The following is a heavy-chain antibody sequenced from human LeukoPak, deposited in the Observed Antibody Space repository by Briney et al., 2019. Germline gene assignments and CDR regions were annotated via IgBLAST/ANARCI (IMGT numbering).Heavy chain of an antibody. CDR1: GFTFSSYG. D-gene: IGHD3-3*01. Sequence: GGSLRLSCAASGFTFSSYGMHWVRQAPGKGLEWVAFIRYDGGNKYYADSVKGRFTISRDNSKNTLYLQMNSLRAEDTAVYYCARGWDVLRFLEWLTDYWGQGTLVTVSS. CDR2: IRYDGGNK. CDR3: ARGWDVLRFLEWLTDY. V-gene: IGHV3-30*02. J-gene: IGHJ4*02.